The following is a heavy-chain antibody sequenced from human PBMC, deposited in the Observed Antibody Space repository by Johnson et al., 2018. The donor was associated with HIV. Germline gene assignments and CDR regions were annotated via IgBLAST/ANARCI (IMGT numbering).Heavy chain of an antibody. J-gene: IGHJ3*02. CDR1: GFTFSDYW. D-gene: IGHD6-19*01. V-gene: IGHV3-7*01. CDR2: IQQEGSVK. Sequence: MQLVESGGGLVQPGGSLRLSCAGSGFTFSDYWMSWVRRAPGKGLEWVANIQQEGSVKYYVDSVKGRFTIARDNAKSSLYLQMNSLRAEDTAVYYCARFYSSGWSDAFDIWGQGTMVTVSS. CDR3: ARFYSSGWSDAFDI.